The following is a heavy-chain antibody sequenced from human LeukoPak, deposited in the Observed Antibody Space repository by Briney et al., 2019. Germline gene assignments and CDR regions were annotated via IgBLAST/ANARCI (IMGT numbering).Heavy chain of an antibody. CDR3: AKDPRGNYVAWLDP. J-gene: IGHJ5*02. Sequence: GGSLRLSCAASGFTFSSFWMTWGRQAPGKGLEWVANINQDGSQKNYVDSVKGRFTISRDNAQNLLYLQMNSLRAEDTAVYYCAKDPRGNYVAWLDPWGQGTLVTVFS. CDR2: INQDGSQK. CDR1: GFTFSSFW. V-gene: IGHV3-7*01. D-gene: IGHD4-11*01.